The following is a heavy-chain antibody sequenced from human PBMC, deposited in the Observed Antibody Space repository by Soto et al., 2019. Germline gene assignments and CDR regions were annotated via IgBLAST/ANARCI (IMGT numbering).Heavy chain of an antibody. V-gene: IGHV4-39*01. CDR3: ARCITMIVVARFGYFDY. D-gene: IGHD3-22*01. CDR1: GGSISSSSYY. Sequence: PSETLSLTCTVSGGSISSSSYYWGWIRQPPGKGLEWIGSIYYSGSTYYNPSLKSRVTISVDTSKNQFSLKLSSVTAADTAVYYCARCITMIVVARFGYFDYWGQGTLVTVSS. J-gene: IGHJ4*02. CDR2: IYYSGST.